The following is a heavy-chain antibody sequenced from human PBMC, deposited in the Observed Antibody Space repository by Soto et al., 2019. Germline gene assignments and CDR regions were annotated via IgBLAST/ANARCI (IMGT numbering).Heavy chain of an antibody. J-gene: IGHJ3*02. CDR3: AHPRGYGGFDAYDS. CDR2: ISGSGAEK. V-gene: IGHV3-23*01. Sequence: EVQLLESGGGLVQPGGSLRLSCAASGFTFSTYAMSWVRQAPGKGLEWVSAISGSGAEKYYTDSVGGRFAISRDNSIDTLFLQMSHLKTEDTAVYYCAHPRGYGGFDAYDSWGQGTMVTDS. D-gene: IGHD4-17*01. CDR1: GFTFSTYA.